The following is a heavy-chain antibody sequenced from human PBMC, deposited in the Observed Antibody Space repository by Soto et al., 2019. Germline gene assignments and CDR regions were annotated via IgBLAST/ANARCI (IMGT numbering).Heavy chain of an antibody. CDR3: ARAKAPLYSSSWYWFDP. CDR2: IYYSGST. J-gene: IGHJ5*02. Sequence: QVQLQESGPGLVKPSETLSLTCTVSGGSISSYYWSWIRQPPGKGLEWIGYIYYSGSTNYNPSLKSRVTISVDPSKNQFSLTLGSVTAADTAVYYCARAKAPLYSSSWYWFDPWGQGTLVTVSS. V-gene: IGHV4-59*08. CDR1: GGSISSYY. D-gene: IGHD6-13*01.